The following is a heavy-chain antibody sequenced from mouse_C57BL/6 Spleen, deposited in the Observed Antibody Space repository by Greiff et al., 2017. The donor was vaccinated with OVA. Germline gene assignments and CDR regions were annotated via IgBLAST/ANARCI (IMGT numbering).Heavy chain of an antibody. J-gene: IGHJ2*01. D-gene: IGHD2-4*01. Sequence: QVQLQHPGAELVRPGSSVKLSCKASGYTFTSYWMDWVKQRPGQGLEWIGNIYPSDSETHYNQKFKDKATLTVDKSSSTAYMQLGSLTAEDSAVYYGAKRYDYDVPDCWGKGATVTVS. CDR3: AKRYDYDVPDC. CDR1: GYTFTSYW. V-gene: IGHV1-61*01. CDR2: IYPSDSET.